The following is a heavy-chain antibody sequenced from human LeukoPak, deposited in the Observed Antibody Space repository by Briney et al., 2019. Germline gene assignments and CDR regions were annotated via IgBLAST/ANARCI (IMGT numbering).Heavy chain of an antibody. D-gene: IGHD3-10*01. CDR1: GFTFDDYA. J-gene: IGHJ4*02. Sequence: GRSLRLSRAASGFTFDDYAMHWVRQPPGKGLEWVSGISWNSGSIGYADSVKGRFTISRDNAKNSLYLQMNSLRAEDTALYYCAKDWHYYGSGSNFDYWGQGTLVTVSS. V-gene: IGHV3-9*01. CDR3: AKDWHYYGSGSNFDY. CDR2: ISWNSGSI.